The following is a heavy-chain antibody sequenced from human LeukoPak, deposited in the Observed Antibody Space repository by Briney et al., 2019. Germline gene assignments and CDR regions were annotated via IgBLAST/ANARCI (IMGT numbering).Heavy chain of an antibody. D-gene: IGHD2-21*02. J-gene: IGHJ5*02. CDR2: IYYSGST. Sequence: SETLSLTCTVSGGSISSYYWSWIRQPPGKGLEWIGYIYYSGSTNYNPSLKSRVTTSVDTSKNQFSLKLSSVTAADTAVYYCARSGDFRQWFDPWGQGTLVTVSS. V-gene: IGHV4-59*01. CDR1: GGSISSYY. CDR3: ARSGDFRQWFDP.